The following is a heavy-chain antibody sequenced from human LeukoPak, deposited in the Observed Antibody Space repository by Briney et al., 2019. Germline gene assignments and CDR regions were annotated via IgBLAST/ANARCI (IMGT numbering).Heavy chain of an antibody. V-gene: IGHV4-59*08. CDR3: ARGFYDSSGHWQLDY. CDR2: IYYSGSS. Sequence: SETLSLTCTVSGGSISNYYCSWIRQSPGRGLEWIGYIYYSGSSNYNPSLESRVTISVDTSKNQFSLQLRSVTAADTAVYYCARGFYDSSGHWQLDYWGQEALVT. D-gene: IGHD3-22*01. CDR1: GGSISNYY. J-gene: IGHJ4*02.